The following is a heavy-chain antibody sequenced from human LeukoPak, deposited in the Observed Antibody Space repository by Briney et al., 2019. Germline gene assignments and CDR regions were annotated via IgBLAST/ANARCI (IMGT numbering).Heavy chain of an antibody. CDR2: IYYSGST. Sequence: SETLSLTCTVSGGSISSSSFYWGWLRQPPGKGLEWIGSIYYSGSTYYNPSLKSRVTISVDTSKNQFSLKLSSATAADTAVYYCARALGYYNYMDVWGKGTTVTVSS. D-gene: IGHD3-16*01. CDR1: GGSISSSSFY. J-gene: IGHJ6*03. V-gene: IGHV4-39*01. CDR3: ARALGYYNYMDV.